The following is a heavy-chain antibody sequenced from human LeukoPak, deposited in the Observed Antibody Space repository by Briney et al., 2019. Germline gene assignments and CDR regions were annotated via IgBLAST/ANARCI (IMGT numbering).Heavy chain of an antibody. CDR1: GFTFRNYA. CDR2: ISPGGHDT. V-gene: IGHV3-23*01. Sequence: GSLKLSCEASGFTFRNYAMTWVRPTPGKGLEWVAGISPGGHDTNYADSVKGRFIISRDNSRGTVYLQMDSLRADDTAFYFCARDFRLGGTTGWINWGQGTLVIVSS. D-gene: IGHD1/OR15-1a*01. J-gene: IGHJ4*02. CDR3: ARDFRLGGTTGWIN.